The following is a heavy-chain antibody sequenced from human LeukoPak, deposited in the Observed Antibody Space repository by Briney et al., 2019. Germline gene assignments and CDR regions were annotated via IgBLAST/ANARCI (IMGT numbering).Heavy chain of an antibody. V-gene: IGHV1-46*01. J-gene: IGHJ4*02. Sequence: ASVKVSCKASGYTFTSYYMHWVRQAPGQGLEWMGIINPSGGSTRYAQKFQGRVTMTRNTSISSAYMELSSLRSEDTAVYYCARGRGGASGGRFDYWGQGTLVTVSS. D-gene: IGHD3-10*01. CDR2: INPSGGST. CDR3: ARGRGGASGGRFDY. CDR1: GYTFTSYY.